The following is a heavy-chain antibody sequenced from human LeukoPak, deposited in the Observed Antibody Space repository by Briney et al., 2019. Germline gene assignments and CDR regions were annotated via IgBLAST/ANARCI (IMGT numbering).Heavy chain of an antibody. CDR1: GGSINSYY. J-gene: IGHJ5*02. CDR2: IHYTGST. CDR3: ARECSGGSCYQNSDP. Sequence: SETLSLTCTVSGGSINSYYWSWIRQPPGKGLECIGYIHYTGSTNYNPSLKSRVTISVDTSKNQFSLKLSSVTAADTAVYYCARECSGGSCYQNSDPWGQGTLVTVSS. V-gene: IGHV4-59*12. D-gene: IGHD2-15*01.